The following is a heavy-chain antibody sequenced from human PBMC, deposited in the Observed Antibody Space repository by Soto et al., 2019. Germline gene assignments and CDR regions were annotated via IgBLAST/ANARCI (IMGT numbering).Heavy chain of an antibody. CDR3: ARGSFSSSSSWFDP. Sequence: PSETLSLTCTVSGGSISSGDYYWSWIRQPPGKGLEWIGYIYYSGSTYYNPSLQSRVTISVDTSKNQFSLKLTSVTAADTSVYYCARGSFSSSSSWFDPWGRGTLVTVSS. D-gene: IGHD6-6*01. V-gene: IGHV4-30-4*01. J-gene: IGHJ5*02. CDR2: IYYSGST. CDR1: GGSISSGDYY.